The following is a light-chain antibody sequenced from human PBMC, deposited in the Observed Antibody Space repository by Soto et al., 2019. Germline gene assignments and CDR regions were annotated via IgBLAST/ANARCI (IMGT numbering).Light chain of an antibody. Sequence: DIQLTQSPSFLSASVGDRVTITCRASHGINIFLAWFQQKPGKAPNLLISAASTLQSGVPSRFSGSGSETEFTLTITSLQPEDSATYYCQQRNSYPRTFGQGTKV. V-gene: IGKV1-9*01. CDR3: QQRNSYPRT. CDR2: AAS. J-gene: IGKJ2*01. CDR1: HGINIF.